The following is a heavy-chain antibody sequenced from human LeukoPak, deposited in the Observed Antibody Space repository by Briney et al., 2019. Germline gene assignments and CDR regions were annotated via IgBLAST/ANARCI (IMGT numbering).Heavy chain of an antibody. Sequence: PGGSLKLSCAASGFIFSGSAMHWVRQAPGKGLEWVAIIWYDGSKDYYADPVKGRFTISRDNSKNTLYLQMNSLSAEDTALYYCAGGYSGYDLKIDYWGQGTLVTVSS. J-gene: IGHJ4*02. CDR3: AGGYSGYDLKIDY. D-gene: IGHD5-12*01. V-gene: IGHV3-33*08. CDR1: GFIFSGSA. CDR2: IWYDGSKD.